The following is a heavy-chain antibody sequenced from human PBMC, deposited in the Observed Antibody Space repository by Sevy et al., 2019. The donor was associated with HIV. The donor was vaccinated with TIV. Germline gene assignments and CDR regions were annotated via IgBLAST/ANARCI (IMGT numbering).Heavy chain of an antibody. Sequence: ASVKVSCKASGYTFTSYDINWVRQATGQGLEWMGWMNPNSGNTGDAQKFQGRVTMTRNTSISTAYMELSSLRSEDTDVYYCARGRGGGYGGRYWDFDLWGRGPLVTVSS. CDR2: MNPNSGNT. D-gene: IGHD5-12*01. V-gene: IGHV1-8*01. CDR1: GYTFTSYD. J-gene: IGHJ2*01. CDR3: ARGRGGGYGGRYWDFDL.